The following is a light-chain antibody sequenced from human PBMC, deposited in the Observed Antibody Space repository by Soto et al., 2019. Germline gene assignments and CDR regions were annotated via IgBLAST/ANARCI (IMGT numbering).Light chain of an antibody. CDR1: EIIFKY. CDR2: AAS. J-gene: IGKJ4*01. CDR3: QHYNTRSIA. V-gene: IGKV1-5*01. Sequence: DIQMIQSPATLSASVGDRITITCRASEIIFKYVAWYQQTSGSAPNLLIYAASDLESGVPSRFSGSGSGTEFSLTIDNLQPNDSATYYCQHYNTRSIAFGGGTKVDVK.